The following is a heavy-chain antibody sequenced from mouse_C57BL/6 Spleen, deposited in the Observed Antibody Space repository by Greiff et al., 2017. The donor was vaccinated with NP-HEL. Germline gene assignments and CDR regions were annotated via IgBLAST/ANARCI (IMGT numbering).Heavy chain of an antibody. J-gene: IGHJ3*01. D-gene: IGHD2-5*01. CDR3: ARGGSNYVWFAY. CDR1: GYTFTSYW. Sequence: QVQLQQPGAELVKPGASVKLSCKASGYTFTSYWMHWVKQRPGQGLEWIGMIHPNSDSTTYNEKFKSKATLTVDKSSSTSYMQLSSLTSEDSAVYYCARGGSNYVWFAYWGQGTLVTVSA. CDR2: IHPNSDST. V-gene: IGHV1-64*01.